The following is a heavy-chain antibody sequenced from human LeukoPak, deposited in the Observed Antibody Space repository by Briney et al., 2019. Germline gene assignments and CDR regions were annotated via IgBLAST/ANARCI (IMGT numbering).Heavy chain of an antibody. J-gene: IGHJ4*02. V-gene: IGHV1-46*01. CDR1: GYTFTSYY. CDR3: ARRVGATIYSGSYADY. CDR2: INPSGGST. Sequence: ASVKVSCKASGYTFTSYYMHWVRQAPGQGLEWMGIINPSGGSTNYAQKFQGRVTMTRDTSTSAVYMELSSLRSEDTAVYYCARRVGATIYSGSYADYWGQGTLVTVSS. D-gene: IGHD1-26*01.